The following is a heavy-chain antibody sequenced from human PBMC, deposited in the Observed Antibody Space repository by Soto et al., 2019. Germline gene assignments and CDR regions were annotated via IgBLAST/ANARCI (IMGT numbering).Heavy chain of an antibody. D-gene: IGHD6-6*01. CDR2: ISYDGSNK. CDR1: GFTFSSYG. CDR3: AKDPYSSSSAPPLVDYYYYYMDV. J-gene: IGHJ6*03. Sequence: GGSLRLSCAASGFTFSSYGMHWVRQAPGKGLEWVAVISYDGSNKYYADSVKGRFTISRDNSKNTLYLQMNSLRAEDTAVYYCAKDPYSSSSAPPLVDYYYYYMDVWGKGTTVTVSS. V-gene: IGHV3-30*18.